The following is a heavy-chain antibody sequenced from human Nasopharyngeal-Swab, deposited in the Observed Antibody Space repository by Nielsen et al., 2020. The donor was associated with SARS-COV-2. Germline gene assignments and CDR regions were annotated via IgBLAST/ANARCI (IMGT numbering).Heavy chain of an antibody. Sequence: PGKGLEWISGISWNSANIGYADSVKGRFTISRDNAKNSLHLQMNSLRAEDMAVYYCAKSTGNYYYYYGVGVWGQGTTVTVSS. J-gene: IGHJ6*02. CDR3: AKSTGNYYYYYGVGV. D-gene: IGHD3-10*01. V-gene: IGHV3-9*03. CDR2: ISWNSANI.